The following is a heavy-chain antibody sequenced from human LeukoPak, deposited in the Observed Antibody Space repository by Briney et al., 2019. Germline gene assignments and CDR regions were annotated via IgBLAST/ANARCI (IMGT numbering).Heavy chain of an antibody. J-gene: IGHJ5*02. CDR3: ARDWWGYDVLTGDNWFDP. CDR1: GYPFTTYG. CDR2: ISTYNGDT. Sequence: ASVKVSCKASGYPFTTYGITWVRQTPGQGLEWMGWISTYNGDTNYAQKFQGRVTMTTDTSTSTAYIELRSLTSDDTAAYYCARDWWGYDVLTGDNWFDPWGQGTLVTVSS. D-gene: IGHD3-9*01. V-gene: IGHV1-18*01.